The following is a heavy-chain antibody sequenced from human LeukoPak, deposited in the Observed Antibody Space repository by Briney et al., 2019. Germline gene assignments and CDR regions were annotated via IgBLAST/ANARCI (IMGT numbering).Heavy chain of an antibody. CDR1: GFTFSSYA. CDR2: ISCSGGST. V-gene: IGHV3-23*01. CDR3: AKVSGYCSNGVCYTHDY. D-gene: IGHD2-8*01. J-gene: IGHJ4*02. Sequence: PGGSLRLSCAASGFTFSSYAMSWVRQAPGKGLEWVSAISCSGGSTNYAPSEKGRFTISRDNYKHTLYLQMNSLRAEDTAVYYCAKVSGYCSNGVCYTHDYWDQGTLVTVSS.